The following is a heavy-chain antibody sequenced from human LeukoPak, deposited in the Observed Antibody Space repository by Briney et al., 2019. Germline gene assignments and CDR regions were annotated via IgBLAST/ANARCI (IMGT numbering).Heavy chain of an antibody. CDR3: ARRGEAMDPFDY. CDR1: GYSFTSYW. Sequence: RGESLKISCKDSGYSFTSYWIGWVRQMPGKGLEWMGIIYPGDSDTRYGPSFQGQVTISADKSINTAYLQWSSLKASDTAIYYCARRGEAMDPFDYWGQGTLVTVSS. D-gene: IGHD5-18*01. CDR2: IYPGDSDT. V-gene: IGHV5-51*01. J-gene: IGHJ4*02.